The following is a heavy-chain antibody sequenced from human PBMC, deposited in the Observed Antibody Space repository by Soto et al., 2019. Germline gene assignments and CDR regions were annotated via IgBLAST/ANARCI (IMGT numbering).Heavy chain of an antibody. CDR3: AKPSSYGSGRTFDI. Sequence: NPSETLSLTCPVYGGSFSGYYWSWIRQPPGKGLEWIGEINHSGSTNYNPSLKSRVTISVDTSKNQFSLKLSSVTAADTAVYYCAKPSSYGSGRTFDIWGQGTMVTVSS. J-gene: IGHJ3*02. V-gene: IGHV4-34*01. CDR1: GGSFSGYY. CDR2: INHSGST. D-gene: IGHD3-10*01.